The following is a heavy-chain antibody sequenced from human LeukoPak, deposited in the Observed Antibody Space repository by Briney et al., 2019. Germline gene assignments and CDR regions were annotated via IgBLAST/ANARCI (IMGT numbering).Heavy chain of an antibody. CDR3: ARDKVLNGFDI. CDR1: GDSVSSNTGI. D-gene: IGHD2-8*02. J-gene: IGHJ3*02. V-gene: IGHV6-1*01. CDR2: TYYRSKWFI. Sequence: SQTLSLTCAFSGDSVSSNTGIWNWVRQSPSRGLEWLGGTYYRSKWFIDYALSVKGRMTINPDTSKNQFSLQLNSVTPEDTAVYYCARDKVLNGFDIWGQGTMVTVSS.